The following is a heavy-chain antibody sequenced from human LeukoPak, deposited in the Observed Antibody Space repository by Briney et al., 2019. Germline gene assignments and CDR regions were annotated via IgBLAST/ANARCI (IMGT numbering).Heavy chain of an antibody. V-gene: IGHV1-18*01. D-gene: IGHD6-19*01. CDR3: ARDQSSGWPYYYGMDV. CDR1: GYTFTSYG. Sequence: GASVKVSCKASGYTFTSYGISWVRQAPGQGLEWMGWISAYNGNTNYAQKLQGRVTMTTDTSTSTAYMELRSLRSDDTAVYYCARDQSSGWPYYYGMDVWGQGTTVTVSS. J-gene: IGHJ6*02. CDR2: ISAYNGNT.